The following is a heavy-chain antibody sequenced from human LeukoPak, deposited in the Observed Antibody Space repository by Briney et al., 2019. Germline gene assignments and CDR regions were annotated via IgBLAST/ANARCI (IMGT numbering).Heavy chain of an antibody. V-gene: IGHV1-2*02. CDR2: INPNSGGT. CDR1: GYTFTGYY. D-gene: IGHD3-22*01. CDR3: ARRIAMIVVTPWDYFDY. Sequence: ASVKVSCKASGYTFTGYYMHWVRQAPGQGLEWMGWINPNSGGTNYAQKFQGRVTMTRDTSISTAYMELSRLRSDDTAVYYCARRIAMIVVTPWDYFDYWGQGTLVTVSS. J-gene: IGHJ4*02.